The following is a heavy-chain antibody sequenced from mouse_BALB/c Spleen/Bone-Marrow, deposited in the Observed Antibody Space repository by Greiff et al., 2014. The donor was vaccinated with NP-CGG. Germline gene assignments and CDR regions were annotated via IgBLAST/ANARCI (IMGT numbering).Heavy chain of an antibody. CDR1: GYSFTTYW. CDR2: INHFTGYT. D-gene: IGHD2-4*01. Sequence: QVQLQQSGAELAKPGASVKMSCKASGYSFTTYWLHWVNQRPGQGLEWIGYINHFTGYTEYTRQLKDKATLTADKSSSTAYTQLSSLTSEDATVYYCARGLRDWYFDVWGAGTTVTVSA. CDR3: ARGLRDWYFDV. J-gene: IGHJ1*01. V-gene: IGHV1-7*01.